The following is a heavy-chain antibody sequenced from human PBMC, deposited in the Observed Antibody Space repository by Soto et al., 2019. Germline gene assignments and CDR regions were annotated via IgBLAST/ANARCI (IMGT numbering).Heavy chain of an antibody. V-gene: IGHV4-4*02. D-gene: IGHD1-26*01. CDR1: GGSINTNNW. CDR3: VRGALRAPATFDY. CDR2: IFHRGST. J-gene: IGHJ4*02. Sequence: QVQLKESGPGLVNPSGTLSLTCAVSGGSINTNNWWSWVRQPPGKGLEWIGEIFHRGSTNYNPSLKSRVTISLDKSNNHFSLKLISVTAEDTAVYYCVRGALRAPATFDYWGQGTPVTVSS.